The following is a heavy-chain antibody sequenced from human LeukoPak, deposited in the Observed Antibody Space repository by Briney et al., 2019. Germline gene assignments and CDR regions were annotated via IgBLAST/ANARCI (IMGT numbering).Heavy chain of an antibody. CDR3: ARSTMVRGVEYYYYYMDV. CDR1: GFTFSSYE. J-gene: IGHJ6*03. CDR2: ISSSSSYI. V-gene: IGHV3-21*01. Sequence: PGGSLRLSCAASGFTFSSYEMNWVRQAPGKGLEWVSSISSSSSYIYYADSVKGRFTISRDNAKNSLYLQMNSLRAEDTAVYYCARSTMVRGVEYYYYYMDVWGKGTTVTISS. D-gene: IGHD3-10*01.